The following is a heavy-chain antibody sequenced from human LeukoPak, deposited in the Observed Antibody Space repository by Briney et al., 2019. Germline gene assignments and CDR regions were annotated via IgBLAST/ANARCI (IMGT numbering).Heavy chain of an antibody. V-gene: IGHV3-53*01. D-gene: IGHD3-16*02. CDR2: IYSGGST. Sequence: GGSLRLSCAASGFTVSSNYMSWVRQAPGKGLEWVSVIYSGGSTYYADSVKGRFTISRDNSKNTLYLQMNSLRAEDTAVYYCAKDRGDYVWGSYRYNYFDYWGQGTLVPVSS. CDR1: GFTVSSNY. J-gene: IGHJ4*02. CDR3: AKDRGDYVWGSYRYNYFDY.